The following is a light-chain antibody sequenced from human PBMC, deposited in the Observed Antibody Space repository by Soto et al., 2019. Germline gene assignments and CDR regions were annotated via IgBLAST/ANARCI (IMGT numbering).Light chain of an antibody. CDR2: GAS. CDR1: QSVSSSY. Sequence: EIVLTQSPGTLSLSPGERATLSCRASQSVSSSYLAGYQQKPGQAPRLLIYGASSRATGIPDRFSGSGSGTDFTLTISRLEPEDFAVYYCQHYGSSPLTFGGGTKVEIK. V-gene: IGKV3-20*01. J-gene: IGKJ4*01. CDR3: QHYGSSPLT.